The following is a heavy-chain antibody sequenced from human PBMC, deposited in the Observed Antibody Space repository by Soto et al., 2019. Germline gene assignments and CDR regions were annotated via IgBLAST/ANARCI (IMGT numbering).Heavy chain of an antibody. CDR3: ASSHAEGEFDY. D-gene: IGHD2-21*01. CDR2: IGTAGDT. CDR1: GFTFSSYD. Sequence: PGGSLRLSCAASGFTFSSYDMHWVRQATGKGLEWVSAIGTAGDTYYPGSVKGRFTISRENAKNSLYLQMNSLRAEDTAVYCCASSHAEGEFDYWGQGTLVTVSS. V-gene: IGHV3-13*01. J-gene: IGHJ4*02.